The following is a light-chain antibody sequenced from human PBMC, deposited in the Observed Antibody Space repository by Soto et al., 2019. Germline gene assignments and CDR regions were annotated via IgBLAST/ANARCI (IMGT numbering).Light chain of an antibody. CDR1: QNIGNF. CDR2: DAS. J-gene: IGKJ3*01. CDR3: QQRTTWPPLFA. V-gene: IGKV3-11*01. Sequence: EIVLTQSPRPMSLSPGERATLSCRASQNIGNFLAWYQHKPVQAPRLLIYDASKRATGIPARFSVSGSVTDFTLTISSLEPADFAVYYCQQRTTWPPLFAFGPGTRVDIK.